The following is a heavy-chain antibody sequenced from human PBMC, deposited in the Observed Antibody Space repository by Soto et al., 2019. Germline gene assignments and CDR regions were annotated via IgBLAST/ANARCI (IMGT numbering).Heavy chain of an antibody. CDR3: ARAGQYYDSSGYAN. V-gene: IGHV1-18*04. CDR2: INPNNGNT. Sequence: QVQLVQSEAEVKKPGASVKVSCKASGYTFTGYFVHWVRQAPGQGLEWMGWINPNNGNTNYDQKLQDRVTMTTDTSTSTAYLELRNLRSDDTAVYYCARAGQYYDSSGYANWGQGTLVTVSS. CDR1: GYTFTGYF. D-gene: IGHD3-22*01. J-gene: IGHJ4*02.